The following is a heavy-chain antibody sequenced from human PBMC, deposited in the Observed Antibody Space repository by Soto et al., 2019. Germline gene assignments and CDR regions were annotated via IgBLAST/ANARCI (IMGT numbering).Heavy chain of an antibody. Sequence: GASVKVSCKASGYTFTSYGISWVRQAPGQGLEWMGWISAYNGNTNYAQKLQGRVTMTTDTSTSTAYKELRSLRSDDTAVYYCARDPGKRDIPSWRSDIWGQGTMVTVSS. CDR1: GYTFTSYG. CDR3: ARDPGKRDIPSWRSDI. J-gene: IGHJ3*02. V-gene: IGHV1-18*01. CDR2: ISAYNGNT. D-gene: IGHD2-15*01.